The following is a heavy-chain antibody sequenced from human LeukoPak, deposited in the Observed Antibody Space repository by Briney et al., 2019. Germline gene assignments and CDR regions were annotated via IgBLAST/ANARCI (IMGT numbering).Heavy chain of an antibody. V-gene: IGHV3-21*01. J-gene: IGHJ4*02. D-gene: IGHD4-17*01. CDR3: ARHYYGDYSLFDY. Sequence: GGSLRLSCAASGFTFSSYSMNWVRQAPGKGLEWVSSISSSNSYIYYADSVKGRFTISRDNAKNSLYLQMNSLRAEDTAVYYCARHYYGDYSLFDYWGQGTLVTVSS. CDR1: GFTFSSYS. CDR2: ISSSNSYI.